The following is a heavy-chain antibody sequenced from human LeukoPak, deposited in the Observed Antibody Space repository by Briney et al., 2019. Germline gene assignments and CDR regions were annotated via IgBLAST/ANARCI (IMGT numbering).Heavy chain of an antibody. CDR3: AKWGVAAAVDYCYYYGMDV. J-gene: IGHJ6*02. Sequence: GGSLRLSCAASGFTFSSYAMSWVRQAPGKGLEWVSAISGSGGSTYYADSVKGRFTIPRDNSKNTLYLQMNSLRAEDTAVYYCAKWGVAAAVDYCYYYGMDVWGQGTTVTVSS. V-gene: IGHV3-23*01. D-gene: IGHD6-13*01. CDR1: GFTFSSYA. CDR2: ISGSGGST.